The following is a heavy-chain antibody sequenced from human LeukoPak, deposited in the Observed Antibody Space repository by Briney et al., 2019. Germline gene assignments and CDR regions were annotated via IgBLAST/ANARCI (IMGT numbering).Heavy chain of an antibody. CDR2: ISYDGSNK. CDR1: GFTFNSYA. D-gene: IGHD1-26*01. Sequence: GGSLGLSCAASGFTFNSYAMHWVRQAPGKGLEWVAVISYDGSNKYYADSVKGRFTISRDNSKNTLYLQMNSLRAEDTAVYYCAKDRRASGSYYAYWGQGTLVTVSS. V-gene: IGHV3-30*04. J-gene: IGHJ4*03. CDR3: AKDRRASGSYYAY.